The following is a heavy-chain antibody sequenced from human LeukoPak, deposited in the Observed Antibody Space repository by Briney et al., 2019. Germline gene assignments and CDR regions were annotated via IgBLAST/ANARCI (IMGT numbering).Heavy chain of an antibody. CDR3: ARQVRVTMVRGVITQGNFDY. J-gene: IGHJ4*02. Sequence: PSETLSLTCTVSGDSISSSSSYWGWIRQPPGEGLEWIGSIYYSGSTYYNTSLKSRVTISVDTSKSQFSLKLSSVTAADTAVYYCARQVRVTMVRGVITQGNFDYWGQGTLVTVSS. CDR2: IYYSGST. V-gene: IGHV4-39*01. CDR1: GDSISSSSSY. D-gene: IGHD3-10*01.